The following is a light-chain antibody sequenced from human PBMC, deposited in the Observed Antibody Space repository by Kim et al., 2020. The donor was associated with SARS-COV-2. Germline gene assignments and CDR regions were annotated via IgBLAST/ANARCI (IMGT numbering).Light chain of an antibody. J-gene: IGLJ2*01. CDR3: QVWDSSVV. V-gene: IGLV3-9*01. CDR1: NIGSKN. Sequence: SYELTQPLSVSVALGQTARITCGGNNIGSKNVHWYQQKPGQTPVLVIYRDSNRPSGIHERFSGSNSGNTATLTISRAQAGDEADYYCQVWDSSVVFGGGT. CDR2: RDS.